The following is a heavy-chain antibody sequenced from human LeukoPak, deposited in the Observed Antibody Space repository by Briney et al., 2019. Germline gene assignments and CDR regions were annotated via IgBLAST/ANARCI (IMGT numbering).Heavy chain of an antibody. J-gene: IGHJ5*02. Sequence: ASVKVSCKTSGYTFTVYHMHWVRQAPGQGLEWMGWINPNSGATNCAQNLQGRVTMTSDTSISTAYMELSSLTSDDTAVYYCGLVTSGNWWSDPWGQGTLVTVSS. V-gene: IGHV1-2*02. CDR1: GYTFTVYH. CDR2: INPNSGAT. CDR3: GLVTSGNWWSDP. D-gene: IGHD2-21*02.